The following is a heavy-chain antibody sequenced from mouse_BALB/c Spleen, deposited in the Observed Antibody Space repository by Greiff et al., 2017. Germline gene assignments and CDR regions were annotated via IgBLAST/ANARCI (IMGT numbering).Heavy chain of an antibody. J-gene: IGHJ3*01. D-gene: IGHD2-4*01. CDR2: ISDGGSYT. CDR3: ARDYYDYDGAWFAY. Sequence: EVKVEESGGGLVKPGGSLKLSCAASGFTFSDYYMYWVRQTPDKRLEWVATISDGGSYTYYPDSVKGRFTISRDNAKNNLYLRMSSLKSEDTAMYYCARDYYDYDGAWFAYWGQGTLVTVSA. CDR1: GFTFSDYY. V-gene: IGHV5-4*02.